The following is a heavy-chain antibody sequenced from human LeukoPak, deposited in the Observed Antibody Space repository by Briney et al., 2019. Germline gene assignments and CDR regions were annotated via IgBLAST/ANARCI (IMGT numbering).Heavy chain of an antibody. CDR1: GFTFSSYA. J-gene: IGHJ4*02. Sequence: GSLRLSCAASGFTFSSYAMSWVRQAPGKGLEWASSISGSGGSTDYADSVKGRFTISRDNSKNTLYVQMNSLRAEDTAVYYCAKNADSGGYYYVSYWGQGTLVTVSS. CDR3: AKNADSGGYYYVSY. D-gene: IGHD3-22*01. CDR2: ISGSGGST. V-gene: IGHV3-23*01.